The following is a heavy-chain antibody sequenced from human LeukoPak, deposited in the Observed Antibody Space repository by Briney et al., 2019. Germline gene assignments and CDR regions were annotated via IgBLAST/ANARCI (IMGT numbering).Heavy chain of an antibody. CDR3: ARHGRVVPAANHYYYYGMDV. J-gene: IGHJ6*02. CDR2: ISGSGDST. CDR1: GFTFSSYA. Sequence: GGSLRLSCAASGFTFSSYAMSWVRQAPGKGLEWVSAISGSGDSTYYADSVRGRFTISRDNSKNMLYLQMNSLRAEDTAVYYCARHGRVVPAANHYYYYGMDVWGQGTTVTVSS. V-gene: IGHV3-23*01. D-gene: IGHD2-2*01.